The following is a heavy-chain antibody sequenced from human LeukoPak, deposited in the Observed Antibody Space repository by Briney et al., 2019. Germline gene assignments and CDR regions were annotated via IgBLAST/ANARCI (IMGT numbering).Heavy chain of an antibody. J-gene: IGHJ5*02. V-gene: IGHV4-4*07. CDR3: ARASWGYYYDSSP. CDR1: GDSISSYY. CDR2: IYTSGST. D-gene: IGHD3-22*01. Sequence: SETLSLTCTVSGDSISSYYWRWIRQPAGKGLEWIGRIYTSGSTNYNPSLKSRLTMSVDTSKNQFSLKLSSVTAADTGVYYCARASWGYYYDSSPWGQGTLVTVSS.